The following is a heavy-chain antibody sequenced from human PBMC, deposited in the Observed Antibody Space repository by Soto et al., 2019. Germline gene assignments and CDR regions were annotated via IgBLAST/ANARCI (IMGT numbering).Heavy chain of an antibody. D-gene: IGHD3-3*01. V-gene: IGHV2-5*02. CDR2: IYWDDVK. J-gene: IGHJ5*01. Sequence: QITLKESGPTLVKPTQTLTLTCTFSGFSLSTSGVGVAWIRQPPGKALEWLTLIYWDDVKRYSPSLKSRLTITKDTSKNQVVLTMTNVDQLYTATYYCAHSLSIFGLVTQTWFDSWGQGNLVTVSS. CDR1: GFSLSTSGVG. CDR3: AHSLSIFGLVTQTWFDS.